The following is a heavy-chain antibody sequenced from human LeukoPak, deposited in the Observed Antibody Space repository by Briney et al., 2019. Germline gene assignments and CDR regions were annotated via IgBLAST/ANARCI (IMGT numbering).Heavy chain of an antibody. J-gene: IGHJ4*02. Sequence: SVKVSCKASGGTFSSYAISWVRQAPGQGLEWMGGIIPIFGTANYAQKFQGRVTITTDESTSTAYMELSSLRSEDTAVYYCARGRDYSNQTTYYFDYWGQGTLVTVSS. D-gene: IGHD4-11*01. CDR1: GGTFSSYA. CDR2: IIPIFGTA. CDR3: ARGRDYSNQTTYYFDY. V-gene: IGHV1-69*05.